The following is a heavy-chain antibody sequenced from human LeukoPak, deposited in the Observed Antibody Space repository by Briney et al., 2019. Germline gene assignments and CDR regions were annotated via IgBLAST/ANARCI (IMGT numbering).Heavy chain of an antibody. V-gene: IGHV5-51*01. Sequence: GESLKISCKGSGYSFTSYWIGWVRQMPGKGLEWMGIIYPSDSDTRYSPSFQGQVTISADKSISTAYLQWSSLKASDTAMYYCARHYYGSGSYYKVPDYWGQGTLVTVSS. CDR1: GYSFTSYW. D-gene: IGHD3-10*01. J-gene: IGHJ4*02. CDR3: ARHYYGSGSYYKVPDY. CDR2: IYPSDSDT.